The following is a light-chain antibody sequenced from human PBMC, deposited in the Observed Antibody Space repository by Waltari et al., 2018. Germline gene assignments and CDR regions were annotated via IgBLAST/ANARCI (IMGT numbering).Light chain of an antibody. CDR3: QQSYSTRHLT. CDR2: AAS. Sequence: DIQMTQSPSSLSASVGDRVTITCRASQSISSYLNWYQQKPGKAPKLLIYAASSLQSGVPSRFSGSGSGTDFTLTISSLQPEDFVTYYCQQSYSTRHLTFGGGTKVEIK. V-gene: IGKV1-39*01. CDR1: QSISSY. J-gene: IGKJ4*01.